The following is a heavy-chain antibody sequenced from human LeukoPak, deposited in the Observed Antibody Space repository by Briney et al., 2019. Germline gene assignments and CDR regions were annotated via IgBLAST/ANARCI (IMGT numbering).Heavy chain of an antibody. Sequence: GASVKVSCKASGYTFTGYYMHWVRQAPGQGLEWMGLINPNSGGTNYAQKFQGRVTMTKDTSISTAYMELSRLRSDDTAVYYCARVPVRDGYNYYYYGMDVWGQGTTVTVSS. J-gene: IGHJ6*02. D-gene: IGHD5-24*01. V-gene: IGHV1-2*02. CDR3: ARVPVRDGYNYYYYGMDV. CDR2: INPNSGGT. CDR1: GYTFTGYY.